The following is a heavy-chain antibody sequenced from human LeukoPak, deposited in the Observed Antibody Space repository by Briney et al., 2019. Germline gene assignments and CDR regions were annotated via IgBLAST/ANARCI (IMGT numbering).Heavy chain of an antibody. Sequence: GALSLSFAASGFTFSTFGMHWVRPAPGKGLEWVAVISYDGSNKYYADSVKGRFTISRDNSKNTLYLQMHSLRAEDTAVYYCARDFVAAPTVWGQGTTVTVSS. CDR3: ARDFVAAPTV. J-gene: IGHJ6*02. V-gene: IGHV3-30*03. CDR2: ISYDGSNK. CDR1: GFTFSTFG. D-gene: IGHD6-13*01.